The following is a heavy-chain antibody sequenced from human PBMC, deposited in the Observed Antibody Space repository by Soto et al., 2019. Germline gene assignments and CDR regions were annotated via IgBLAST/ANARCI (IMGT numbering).Heavy chain of an antibody. V-gene: IGHV3-48*01. CDR2: ISSSSSTI. CDR3: ASDWYDMDV. D-gene: IGHD2-21*01. CDR1: GFTFSSYP. Sequence: EVQLVESGGGLVQPGGSLRLSCAASGFTFSSYPMNWVRQAPGKGLEWVSYISSSSSTIYYADSVKGRFTISRDNAKNSLYLQMNSLRAEDTALYYCASDWYDMDVWGKGTTVSVSS. J-gene: IGHJ6*03.